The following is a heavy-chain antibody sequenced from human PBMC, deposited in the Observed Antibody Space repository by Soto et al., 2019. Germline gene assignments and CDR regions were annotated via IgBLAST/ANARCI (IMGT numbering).Heavy chain of an antibody. CDR1: GFTFSGSA. CDR2: IRSKANSYAT. V-gene: IGHV3-73*01. CDR3: TRRAVAGTENFDY. J-gene: IGHJ4*02. Sequence: GGSLRLSCAASGFTFSGSAMHWVRQASGKGLEWVGRIRSKANSYATAYAASVKGRFTISRDDSKNTAYLQMNSLKTEDTAVYYCTRRAVAGTENFDYWGQGTLVTVSS. D-gene: IGHD6-19*01.